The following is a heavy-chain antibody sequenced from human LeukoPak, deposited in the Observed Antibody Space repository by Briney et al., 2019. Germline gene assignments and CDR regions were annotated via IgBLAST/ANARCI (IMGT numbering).Heavy chain of an antibody. J-gene: IGHJ6*03. V-gene: IGHV4-38-2*02. Sequence: SETLSLTCTVSGYSISSGYYWGWIRQPPGKGLEWIGSIYHSGSTYYNPSLKSRVTISVETSKNQFSLKLSSVTAADTAVYYCARDLPWDAIYYYYYMDVWGKGTTVTVSS. CDR3: ARDLPWDAIYYYYYMDV. CDR1: GYSISSGYY. CDR2: IYHSGST. D-gene: IGHD1-26*01.